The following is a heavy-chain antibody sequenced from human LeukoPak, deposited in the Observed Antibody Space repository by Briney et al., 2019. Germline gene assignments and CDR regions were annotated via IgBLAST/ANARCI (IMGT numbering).Heavy chain of an antibody. CDR3: ARASRSSFFSAFDI. V-gene: IGHV3-64*01. CDR1: GFTFSSYA. Sequence: PGGSLRLSCAASGFTFSSYAMHWVRQAPGKGLEYVSAISSNGGSTYYANSVKGRFTISRDNSKNTLYLQMGSLRAEDMAVYYCARASRSSFFSAFDIWGQGTMVTVSS. CDR2: ISSNGGST. D-gene: IGHD6-13*01. J-gene: IGHJ3*02.